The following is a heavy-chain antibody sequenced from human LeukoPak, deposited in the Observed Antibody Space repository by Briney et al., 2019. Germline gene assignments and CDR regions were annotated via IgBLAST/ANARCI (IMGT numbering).Heavy chain of an antibody. V-gene: IGHV4-34*01. CDR3: ARLGAGGSGLEY. J-gene: IGHJ4*02. CDR1: GGSISSYY. D-gene: IGHD6-19*01. Sequence: SETLSLTCTVSGGSISSYYWSWIRQPPGKGLEWIGEINQNGITNYNPSLTSRATISVAPSKNQIFLKLTSVTAADAGTYYCARLGAGGSGLEYWGQGMLVTVAS. CDR2: INQNGIT.